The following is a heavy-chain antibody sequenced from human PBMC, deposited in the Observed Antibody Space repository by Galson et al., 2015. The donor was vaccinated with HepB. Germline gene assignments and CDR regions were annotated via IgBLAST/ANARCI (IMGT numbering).Heavy chain of an antibody. CDR2: ISSSSSTI. V-gene: IGHV3-48*04. Sequence: SLRLSCAASGFTFSSYSMNWVRQAPGKGLEWVSYISSSSSTIYYADSVEGRFTISRDNAKNSLYLQMNSLRAEDTAVYYCARDPPFYGDYPKGYYGMDVWGQGTTVTVSS. J-gene: IGHJ6*02. CDR3: ARDPPFYGDYPKGYYGMDV. D-gene: IGHD4-17*01. CDR1: GFTFSSYS.